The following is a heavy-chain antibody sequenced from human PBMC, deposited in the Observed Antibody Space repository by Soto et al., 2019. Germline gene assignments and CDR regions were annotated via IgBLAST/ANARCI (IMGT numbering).Heavy chain of an antibody. CDR3: ARDVIVPAAYFDS. J-gene: IGHJ4*02. CDR1: GLTLGDHY. CDR2: SSKSGSYT. V-gene: IGHV3-11*06. Sequence: GGSLRLSCKVSGLTLGDHYVSWIRQAPGKGLEWLSFSSKSGSYTNYADSVKGRFTIYRDNAENSIYLQMGSLRAEDTGMYFCARDVIVPAAYFDSWRQGTLVTVSS. D-gene: IGHD2-2*01.